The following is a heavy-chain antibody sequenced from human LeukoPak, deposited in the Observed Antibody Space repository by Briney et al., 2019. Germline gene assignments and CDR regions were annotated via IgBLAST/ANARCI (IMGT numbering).Heavy chain of an antibody. D-gene: IGHD3-3*01. CDR1: RVTPSSDW. CDR2: IKQDGSEK. V-gene: IGHV3-7*01. J-gene: IGHJ4*02. CDR3: ARDGNYDFCSGYYVY. Sequence: GSPRLSRAPSRVTPSSDWMSSVPQAPRKGLEWVSNIKQDGSEKHYTDPVKGRFTSSRDNAKNPLYLQMNSLRAEDTAVYYCARDGNYDFCSGYYVYWGQGTLVTVSS.